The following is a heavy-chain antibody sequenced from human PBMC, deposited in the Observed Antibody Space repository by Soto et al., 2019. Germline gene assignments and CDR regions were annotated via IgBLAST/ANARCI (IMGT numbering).Heavy chain of an antibody. J-gene: IGHJ4*02. CDR2: INPDGSTT. Sequence: EVQLVESGGGLVQPGGSLRLSCAASGFTFSSHWMHWARQAPGEGLVWVARINPDGSTTNFADSVKGRFTVSRDNAKNAVYLQVNSLRAWDTAVYYCARGGIYAYYKDIWGQGTLVTVSS. CDR1: GFTFSSHW. CDR3: ARGGIYAYYKDI. V-gene: IGHV3-74*01. D-gene: IGHD3-16*01.